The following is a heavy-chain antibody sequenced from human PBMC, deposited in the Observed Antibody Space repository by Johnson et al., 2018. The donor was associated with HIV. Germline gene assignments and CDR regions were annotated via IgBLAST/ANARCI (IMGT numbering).Heavy chain of an antibody. J-gene: IGHJ3*02. D-gene: IGHD6-6*01. V-gene: IGHV3-9*01. CDR1: GFTFDDYA. CDR2: ISWNSGSV. CDR3: AREESSSARDGFDI. Sequence: VQLVESGGGVVQPGRSLRLSCAASGFTFDDYAMHWVRQAPGKGLEWVSGISWNSGSVDYADSVKGRFTISRDNSKNTLYLQMNSLRVEDTAVYYCAREESSSARDGFDIWGQGTMVTVSS.